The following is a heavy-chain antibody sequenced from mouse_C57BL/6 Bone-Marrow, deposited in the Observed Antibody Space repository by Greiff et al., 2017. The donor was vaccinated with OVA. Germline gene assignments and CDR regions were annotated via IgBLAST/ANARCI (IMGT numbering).Heavy chain of an antibody. J-gene: IGHJ2*01. V-gene: IGHV1-69*01. Sequence: QVQLQQPGAELVMPGASVKLSCKASGYTFTSYWMHWVKQRPGQGLEWIGEIDPSDSYTNYNQKFKGKSTLTVDKSSSTAYMQLSSLTSEDSAVYYCARAGWEGYWGQGTTLTVSS. CDR3: ARAGWEGY. CDR2: IDPSDSYT. D-gene: IGHD2-3*01. CDR1: GYTFTSYW.